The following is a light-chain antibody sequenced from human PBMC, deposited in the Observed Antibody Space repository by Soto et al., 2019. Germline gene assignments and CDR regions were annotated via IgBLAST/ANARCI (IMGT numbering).Light chain of an antibody. Sequence: QSALTQPRSVSGSPGQSVTIGCTGTSSDVGGYNYVSWYQQHPGKAPKLMIYDVSKRPSGVPDRFSGSKSGNTASLTISGLQAEDEADYYCCSYAGSYTVVFGGGTKLTVL. V-gene: IGLV2-11*01. CDR1: SSDVGGYNY. J-gene: IGLJ2*01. CDR2: DVS. CDR3: CSYAGSYTVV.